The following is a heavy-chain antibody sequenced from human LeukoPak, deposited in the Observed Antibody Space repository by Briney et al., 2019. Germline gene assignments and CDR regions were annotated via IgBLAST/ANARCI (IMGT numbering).Heavy chain of an antibody. CDR2: ISTSGST. V-gene: IGHV4-4*09. D-gene: IGHD6-19*01. Sequence: LETLSLTCTVSGVSISSYYCSWIRQPPGKGLEWIGYISTSGSTDYSPSLKSRVTISVDTSKNQSSLNLSSVTAADTAVYYCARHEEGSGWYRSYIDLWGRGTLVIVSS. J-gene: IGHJ2*01. CDR3: ARHEEGSGWYRSYIDL. CDR1: GVSISSYY.